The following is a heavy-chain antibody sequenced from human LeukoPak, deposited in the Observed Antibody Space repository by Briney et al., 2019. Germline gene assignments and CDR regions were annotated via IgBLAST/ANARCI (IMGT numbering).Heavy chain of an antibody. CDR3: ARDAVDGMDV. V-gene: IGHV4-4*07. J-gene: IGHJ6*02. Sequence: SETLSLTCTDSGGSISGYYWNWIRQSAGKGLEWIGRIYTSGSTQDNPSLKSRVTMSVDTSKNQVSLKVSSVTAADTAVYYCARDAVDGMDVWGHGTTVTVSS. CDR1: GGSISGYY. CDR2: IYTSGST.